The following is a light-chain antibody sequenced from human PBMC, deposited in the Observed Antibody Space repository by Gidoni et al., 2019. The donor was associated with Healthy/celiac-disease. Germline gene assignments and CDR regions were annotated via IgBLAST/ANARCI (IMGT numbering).Light chain of an antibody. Sequence: DIQLTQSPSTLSASVGDRVTITCRASQSISSWLARYQQKPGKAPKLLIYDASSLESGGPSRFSGSGSGTEFTLTISSLQPDDFATYYCQQYNSYSGLTFGEGTKVEIK. CDR3: QQYNSYSGLT. J-gene: IGKJ4*01. CDR2: DAS. CDR1: QSISSW. V-gene: IGKV1-5*01.